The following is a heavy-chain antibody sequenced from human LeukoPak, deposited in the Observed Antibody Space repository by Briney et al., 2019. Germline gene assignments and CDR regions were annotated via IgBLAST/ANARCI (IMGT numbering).Heavy chain of an antibody. D-gene: IGHD6-19*01. J-gene: IGHJ4*02. CDR2: ITGRSDKT. V-gene: IGHV3-23*01. CDR3: AKGGWLDD. CDR1: GFTFSSYE. Sequence: GGSLRLPCAASGFTFSSYEMNWVRQAPGKGLEWVSTITGRSDKTYYTDSVKGRFVTSRDNSKDTLYLQMNSLRAEDTALYYCAKGGWLDDLGQGALVTVSS.